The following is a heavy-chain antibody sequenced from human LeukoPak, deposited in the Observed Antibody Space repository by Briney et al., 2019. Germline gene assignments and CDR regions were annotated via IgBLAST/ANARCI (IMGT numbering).Heavy chain of an antibody. J-gene: IGHJ4*02. CDR3: AKDRMDYGDYGFFDY. Sequence: SVKVSCKASGDTFSNYAISWVRQAPGQGLEWMGGIIPIFGTANYAQKFQGRVTITTDESTSTAYMELSSLRSEDTAVYYCAKDRMDYGDYGFFDYWGQGTLVTVSS. CDR2: IIPIFGTA. CDR1: GDTFSNYA. D-gene: IGHD4-17*01. V-gene: IGHV1-69*05.